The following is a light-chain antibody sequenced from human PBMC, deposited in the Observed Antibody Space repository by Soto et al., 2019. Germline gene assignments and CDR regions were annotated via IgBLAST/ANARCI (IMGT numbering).Light chain of an antibody. J-gene: IGLJ1*01. CDR3: SSYSATNTLV. CDR2: EVT. Sequence: QSVLAQPASVSGSPGQSITISCTGTSSDVGDYPYVSWYQQHPGKVPKLIIYEVTNRPSGVTSCFSGSKSENTASLTISGLQAEDEADYYCSSYSATNTLVFGSGTKVTV. CDR1: SSDVGDYPY. V-gene: IGLV2-14*01.